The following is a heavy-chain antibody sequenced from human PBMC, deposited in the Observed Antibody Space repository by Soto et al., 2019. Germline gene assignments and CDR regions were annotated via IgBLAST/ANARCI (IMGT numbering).Heavy chain of an antibody. J-gene: IGHJ3*01. CDR2: IHSDGSST. V-gene: IGHV3-74*01. Sequence: EVQLVESEGGLVQRGGSLRLSCAASGFTFNYYWMHWVRQAPGQGLLWVSHIHSDGSSTTYADSVKGRFTISRDNAKNTLYLQMNSLGAEDTAVFYCARGDKGGFYLWGQGTTVTVSS. CDR1: GFTFNYYW. CDR3: ARGDKGGFYL. D-gene: IGHD2-21*02.